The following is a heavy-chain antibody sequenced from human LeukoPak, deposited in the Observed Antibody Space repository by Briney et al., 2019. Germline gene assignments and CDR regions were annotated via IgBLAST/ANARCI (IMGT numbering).Heavy chain of an antibody. CDR2: INPNSGGT. CDR1: GYTFHVYY. D-gene: IGHD6-13*01. CDR3: ARRYTNSWYDTDY. J-gene: IGHJ4*02. Sequence: ASVKVSCKASGYTFHVYYIHWVRQAPGQGLEWMGWINPNSGGTHYAQKFQGTVTMTRDTSISTAYMELSRLRSDDTAIYYCARRYTNSWYDTDYWGQGTLVTVSS. V-gene: IGHV1-2*02.